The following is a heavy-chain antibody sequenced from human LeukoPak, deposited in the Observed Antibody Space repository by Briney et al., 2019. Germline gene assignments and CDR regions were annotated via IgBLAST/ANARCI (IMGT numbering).Heavy chain of an antibody. CDR2: ISSDGGVT. D-gene: IGHD2-2*01. CDR3: ARDPHCGSTSCLSYFDY. V-gene: IGHV3-64*01. J-gene: IGHJ4*02. CDR1: GFTFSSHA. Sequence: PGVSRRLSCAASGFTFSSHAMHWVRQAPGKGLEYVSAISSDGGVTYYANSVKGRFTISRDNSKNTVHLQMGSLRGEDMAVYYCARDPHCGSTSCLSYFDYWGQGTLVTVSS.